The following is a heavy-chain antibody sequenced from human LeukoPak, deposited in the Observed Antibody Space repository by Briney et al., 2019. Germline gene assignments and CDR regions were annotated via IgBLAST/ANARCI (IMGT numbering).Heavy chain of an antibody. CDR3: ARTEGSSWSPYYYYYYGMDV. V-gene: IGHV1-8*01. CDR2: MNPNSGNT. D-gene: IGHD6-13*01. J-gene: IGHJ6*02. Sequence: ASVKVSCKASGYTFTSYAINWVRQATGQGLEWMGWMNPNSGNTSYAQKFQGRVTMTRNTSISTAYMELSSLRSEDTAVYYCARTEGSSWSPYYYYYYGMDVWGQGTTVTVSS. CDR1: GYTFTSYA.